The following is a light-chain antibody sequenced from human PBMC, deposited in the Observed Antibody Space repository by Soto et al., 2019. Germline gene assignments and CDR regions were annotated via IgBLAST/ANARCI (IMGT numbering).Light chain of an antibody. Sequence: QPVLTQSPSASASLGASVKLTCTLSSGHSTYAIAWHQQQPEEGPRYLMKVNSDGSHSKGDGIPDRFSGSSSRAERYLTISSLQSEDEADYYCQTWGTGIQVFGGGTKVTVL. V-gene: IGLV4-69*01. CDR1: SGHSTYA. CDR3: QTWGTGIQV. J-gene: IGLJ2*01. CDR2: VNSDGSH.